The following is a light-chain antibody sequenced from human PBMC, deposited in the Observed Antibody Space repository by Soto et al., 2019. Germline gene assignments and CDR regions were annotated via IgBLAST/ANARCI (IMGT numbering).Light chain of an antibody. CDR3: SSYTTRHTYV. CDR1: KSDIGVYDF. V-gene: IGLV2-8*01. J-gene: IGLJ1*01. Sequence: QSVLTQPPSASGSPGQSVTISCTGTKSDIGVYDFVSWYQHHPGKAPRLIIYEVVQRPSGVPDRFSGSKSGKTASLTVSALQAEDELYYYCSSYTTRHTYVFGFGTKVTVL. CDR2: EVV.